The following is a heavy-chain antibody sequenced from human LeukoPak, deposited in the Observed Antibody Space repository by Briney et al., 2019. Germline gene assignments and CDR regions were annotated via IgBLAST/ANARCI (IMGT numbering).Heavy chain of an antibody. D-gene: IGHD5-24*01. Sequence: GGSLRLSCAASGFTFTTYWMTWVRQAPGKGLEWVANIKQDGSDKYYVDSVKGRFTTSRDNAKNSVFLQMSSLRPEDTAVYHCAKGEYHQDGIGENRFDNWGQGALVTVSS. V-gene: IGHV3-7*01. CDR1: GFTFTTYW. CDR3: AKGEYHQDGIGENRFDN. CDR2: IKQDGSDK. J-gene: IGHJ4*02.